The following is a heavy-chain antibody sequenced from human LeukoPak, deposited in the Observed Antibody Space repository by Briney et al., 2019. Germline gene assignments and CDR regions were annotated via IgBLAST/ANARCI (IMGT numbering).Heavy chain of an antibody. Sequence: ASVKVSCKASGYTFTSYGISWVRQAPGQGLEWMGGIIPIFGTANYAQKFQGRVTITADESTSTAYMELSSLRSEDTAVYYCAACGGDCYYYYYYGMDVWGQGTTVTVSS. J-gene: IGHJ6*02. D-gene: IGHD2-21*02. CDR2: IIPIFGTA. CDR3: AACGGDCYYYYYYGMDV. CDR1: GYTFTSYG. V-gene: IGHV1-69*13.